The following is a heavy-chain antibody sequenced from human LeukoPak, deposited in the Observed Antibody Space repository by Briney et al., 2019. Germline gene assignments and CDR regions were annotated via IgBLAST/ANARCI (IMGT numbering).Heavy chain of an antibody. J-gene: IGHJ5*02. D-gene: IGHD3-3*01. CDR1: GFTLSGYD. Sequence: GGSLRLSCAAYGFTLSGYDMTWIRQAPGKGLEWLSYMSASGSVKYYADSVKGRFTISRDDAKNSLYLQMSSLRVEDTAVYYCARSEWRTWGQGTLVTVSS. V-gene: IGHV3-48*03. CDR2: MSASGSVK. CDR3: ARSEWRT.